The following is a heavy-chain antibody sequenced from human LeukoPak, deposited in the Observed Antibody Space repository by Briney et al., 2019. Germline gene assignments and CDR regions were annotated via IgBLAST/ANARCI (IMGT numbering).Heavy chain of an antibody. CDR1: GGSFSHYY. V-gene: IGHV4-34*01. CDR3: ARRGGSGSPLYYYYYYMDV. Sequence: PSETLSLTCAVYGGSFSHYYWSWIRQPPGKGLEWIGEINHSGSTNYNPSLKSRVTISVDTSKNQFSLKLSSVTAADTAVYYCARRGGSGSPLYYYYYYMDVWGKGTTVTISS. D-gene: IGHD3-10*01. CDR2: INHSGST. J-gene: IGHJ6*03.